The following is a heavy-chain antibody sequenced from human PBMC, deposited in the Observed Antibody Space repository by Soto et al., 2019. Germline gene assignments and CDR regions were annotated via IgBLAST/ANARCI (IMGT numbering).Heavy chain of an antibody. D-gene: IGHD3-9*01. CDR1: GYAFTGYY. Sequence: GASVKVSCKASGYAFTGYYMHWVRQAPVQGLEWMGWINPNSGGTNYAQKFQGRVTMTRDTSISTAYMELSRLRSDDTAVYYCASSYYDIRLLWYVWGQGTTVTVSS. V-gene: IGHV1-2*02. J-gene: IGHJ6*02. CDR2: INPNSGGT. CDR3: ASSYYDIRLLWYV.